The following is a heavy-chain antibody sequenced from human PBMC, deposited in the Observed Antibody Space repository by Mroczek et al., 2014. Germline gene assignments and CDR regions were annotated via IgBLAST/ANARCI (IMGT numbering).Heavy chain of an antibody. Sequence: QVQLQQWGAGLLKPSETLSLTCAVYGGSFSGYYWSWIRQPPGKGLEWIGEINHSGSTNYNPSLKSRVTISVDTSKNQFSLKLSSVTAADTAVYYCASDGSAPYCSSTSCLPRHWFDPWGQGTLVTVSS. CDR2: INHSGST. CDR3: ASDGSAPYCSSTSCLPRHWFDP. CDR1: GGSFSGYY. J-gene: IGHJ5*02. D-gene: IGHD2-2*01. V-gene: IGHV4-34*01.